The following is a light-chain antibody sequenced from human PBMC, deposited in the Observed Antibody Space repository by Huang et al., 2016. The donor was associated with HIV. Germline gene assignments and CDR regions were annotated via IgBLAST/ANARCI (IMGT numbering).Light chain of an antibody. CDR3: QQYDDWRT. CDR2: GAF. V-gene: IGKV3-15*01. CDR1: QSIGTN. Sequence: IVMTQSPATLSVSPGERATLSCRASQSIGTNLAWYQQKRGQPPSLRIYGAFTRATGIPARFSGTGSGTEFTLTISSLQSEDFAIYYCQQYDDWRTFGQGTKVE. J-gene: IGKJ1*01.